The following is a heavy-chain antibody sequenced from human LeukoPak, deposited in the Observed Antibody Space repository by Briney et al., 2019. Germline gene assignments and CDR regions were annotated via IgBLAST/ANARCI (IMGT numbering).Heavy chain of an antibody. J-gene: IGHJ4*02. D-gene: IGHD5-18*01. CDR1: GYTFTGYY. CDR3: ASSAMVGLLFGY. Sequence: SVKVSCKASGYTFTGYYMYWVRQAPGQGLEWMGWINPNSGGTNYAQKFQGGVTMTRDTSISTAYMELSRLRSDDTAVYYCASSAMVGLLFGYWGQGTLVTVSS. V-gene: IGHV1-2*02. CDR2: INPNSGGT.